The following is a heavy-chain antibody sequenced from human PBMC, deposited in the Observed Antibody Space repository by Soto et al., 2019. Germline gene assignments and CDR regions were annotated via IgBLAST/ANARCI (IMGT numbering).Heavy chain of an antibody. Sequence: SETLSLTCTVSGGSVSSGSYYWSWIRQPPGKGLEWIGYIYYSGSTNYNPSLKSRVTISVDTSKNQFSLKLSSVTAADTAVYYCARLDSDYDYYYAMDVWGQGTTVTVSS. J-gene: IGHJ6*02. CDR3: ARLDSDYDYYYAMDV. V-gene: IGHV4-61*01. CDR2: IYYSGST. CDR1: GGSVSSGSYY. D-gene: IGHD6-25*01.